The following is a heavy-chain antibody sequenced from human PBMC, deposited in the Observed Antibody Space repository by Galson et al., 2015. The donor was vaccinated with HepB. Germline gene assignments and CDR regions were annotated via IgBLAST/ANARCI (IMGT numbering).Heavy chain of an antibody. CDR2: MNPNSGNT. J-gene: IGHJ4*02. CDR1: GYTFTSYD. CDR3: ARDPVGYYDSSGYPYFDY. V-gene: IGHV1-8*01. D-gene: IGHD3-22*01. Sequence: SVKVSCKASGYTFTSYDINWVRQATGQGLEWMGWMNPNSGNTGYAQKFQGRVTMTRNTSISTAYMELSSLRSEDTAVYYCARDPVGYYDSSGYPYFDYWGQGTLVTVSS.